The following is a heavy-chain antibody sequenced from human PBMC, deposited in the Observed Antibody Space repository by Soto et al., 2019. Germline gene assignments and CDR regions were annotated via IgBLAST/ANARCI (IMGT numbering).Heavy chain of an antibody. J-gene: IGHJ6*02. CDR3: TRALTALDRYAMDV. V-gene: IGHV1-24*01. D-gene: IGHD3-9*01. CDR2: FDPEDGKT. Sequence: ASVKVSCKVSGDTLYTVTELCMHWVRQAPGKGPEWIGGFDPEDGKTIYAQKFQGRVTMTEDTSTDTAYMELSSLTSEDTAIYYCTRALTALDRYAMDVWGQGTTVTVSS. CDR1: GDTLYTVTELC.